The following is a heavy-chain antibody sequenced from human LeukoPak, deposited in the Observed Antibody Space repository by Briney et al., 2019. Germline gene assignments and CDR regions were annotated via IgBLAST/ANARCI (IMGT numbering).Heavy chain of an antibody. CDR2: INPNSGCT. D-gene: IGHD3-10*01. CDR1: GYTFTGYY. CDR3: ARGAYGSGSYRYYYYGMDV. V-gene: IGHV1-2*02. Sequence: ASVKVSCKASGYTFTGYYMHWVRQAPGQGLEWMGWINPNSGCTNYAQKFQGRVTMTRDTSISTAYMELSRLRSDDTAVYYCARGAYGSGSYRYYYYGMDVWGRGTTVTVSS. J-gene: IGHJ6*02.